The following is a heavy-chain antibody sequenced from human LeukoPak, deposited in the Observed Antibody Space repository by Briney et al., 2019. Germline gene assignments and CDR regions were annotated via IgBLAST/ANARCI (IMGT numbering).Heavy chain of an antibody. D-gene: IGHD5-18*01. CDR3: PRRYGFVSNWFAP. V-gene: IGHV4-38-2*01. CDR2: IYHSGST. Sequence: KPSETLSLTCAVSGYSISSGYYWGWIRQPPGKGLEWIGSIYHSGSTYYNPSLKSRVTISVDTSKNQFSLKLSSVTAADTAVYYWPRRYGFVSNWFAPGGKGTLVTVSP. J-gene: IGHJ5*02. CDR1: GYSISSGYY.